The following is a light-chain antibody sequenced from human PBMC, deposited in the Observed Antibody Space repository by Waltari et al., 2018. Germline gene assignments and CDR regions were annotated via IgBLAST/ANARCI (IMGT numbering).Light chain of an antibody. CDR3: QQRSVWPIT. CDR2: DTA. CDR1: QSVRSY. V-gene: IGKV3-11*01. Sequence: EIVLAQSPATLSLSPGERAPLSCRASQSVRSYLAWYQQKPGQAPRLPSYDTALRAPDIPGRFSGSGSGTDFTLSISDLEPEDSAVYYCQQRSVWPITFGQGTRLEIK. J-gene: IGKJ5*01.